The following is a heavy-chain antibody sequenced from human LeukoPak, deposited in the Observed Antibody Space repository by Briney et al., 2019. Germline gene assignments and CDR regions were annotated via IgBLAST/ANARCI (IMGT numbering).Heavy chain of an antibody. CDR3: ARWGLSGDYSYLDY. D-gene: IGHD1-26*01. V-gene: IGHV4-4*09. Sequence: PSETLSLTCTVSGGSINNFYRSWIRQPPGKGLEWIGFIYTTGSTNYNPSLKSRVTISVDTSRNQFSLKLTSVTAADTAVYYCARWGLSGDYSYLDYWGQGTLVTVSS. CDR1: GGSINNFY. CDR2: IYTTGST. J-gene: IGHJ4*02.